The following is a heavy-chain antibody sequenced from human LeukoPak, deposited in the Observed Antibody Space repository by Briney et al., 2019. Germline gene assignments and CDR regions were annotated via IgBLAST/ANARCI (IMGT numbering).Heavy chain of an antibody. J-gene: IGHJ4*02. V-gene: IGHV3-23*01. CDR2: ISGSGGST. CDR1: GFTFSSYA. CDR3: ARDPEYYYDSSGYYGGGFCDY. D-gene: IGHD3-22*01. Sequence: GGSLRLSCAASGFTFSSYAMSWVRQAPGKGLEWVSAISGSGGSTYYADSVKGRFTISRDNSKNTLYLQMNSLRAEDTAVYYCARDPEYYYDSSGYYGGGFCDYWGQGTLVTVSS.